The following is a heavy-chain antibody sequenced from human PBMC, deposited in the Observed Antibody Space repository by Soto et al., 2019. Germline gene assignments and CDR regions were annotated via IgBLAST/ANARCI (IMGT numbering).Heavy chain of an antibody. D-gene: IGHD3-10*01. J-gene: IGHJ6*02. CDR2: MNEDGGTT. CDR1: GFTFSSYW. Sequence: GGSLRLSCAASGFTFSSYWMHWVRQAPGKGLVWVSRMNEDGGTTDYADSVKGRFTISRDNAKNTLYLQMNSLRVEDTAVYYCASDLSGRADVWGQGTTVTVSS. V-gene: IGHV3-74*01. CDR3: ASDLSGRADV.